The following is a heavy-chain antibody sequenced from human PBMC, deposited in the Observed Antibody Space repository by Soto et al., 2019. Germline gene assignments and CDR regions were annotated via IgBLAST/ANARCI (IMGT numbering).Heavy chain of an antibody. CDR2: IIPIFGTA. CDR1: GCTFSSYA. CDR3: ARVGRQQLPLYYYYGMDV. D-gene: IGHD6-13*01. Sequence: SVKVSCTASGCTFSSYAISWVRHAPGQGLEWMGGIIPIFGTANYEQKLQGRVTITADESTSTAYMELRSLRSEDTAVYYCARVGRQQLPLYYYYGMDVWGQGTTVTVSS. J-gene: IGHJ6*02. V-gene: IGHV1-69*13.